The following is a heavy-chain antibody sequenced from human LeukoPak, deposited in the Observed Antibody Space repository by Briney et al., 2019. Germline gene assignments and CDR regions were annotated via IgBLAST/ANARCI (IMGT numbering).Heavy chain of an antibody. J-gene: IGHJ4*02. CDR1: GYTFTGYY. CDR2: INPNSGGT. CDR3: ARSARDSEYTNMDS. Sequence: ASVKVSCKASGYTFTGYYMHWVRQAPGQGLEWMGWINPNSGGTNYAQKFQGRVTMTRDTSISTAYMELSRLRPDDTAVYYCARSARDSEYTNMDSWGQGTLVTVSS. D-gene: IGHD5-18*01. V-gene: IGHV1-2*02.